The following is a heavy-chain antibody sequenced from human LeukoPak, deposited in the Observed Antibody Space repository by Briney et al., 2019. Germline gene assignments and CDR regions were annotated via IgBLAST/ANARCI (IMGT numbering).Heavy chain of an antibody. CDR2: IYSGGST. Sequence: GGSLRLSCAASGFTVSSNYMSWVRQAPGKGLEWVSIIYSGGSTFYADSVKGRFTTSRDNSENTVFLQMNSLRAEDTAVYYCASQSRYYFDFWGQGTLVTVSS. V-gene: IGHV3-53*01. CDR3: ASQSRYYFDF. J-gene: IGHJ4*02. CDR1: GFTVSSNY.